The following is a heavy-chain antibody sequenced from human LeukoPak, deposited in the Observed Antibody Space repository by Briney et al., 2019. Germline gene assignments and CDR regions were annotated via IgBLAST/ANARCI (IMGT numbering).Heavy chain of an antibody. J-gene: IGHJ5*02. CDR1: VVSISSLSYY. CDR3: ARGRSGVRGANVPNGMGFEP. CDR2: IHTSGKT. Sequence: SETLSLTCTVSVVSISSLSYYWSWIRQPAGKGLEWIGRIHTSGKTNNNPSLKSRLTKSIDTSKNQIPLILSSVAAADTAVYFCARGRSGVRGANVPNGMGFEPWGQGTLVIVSS. D-gene: IGHD3-10*01. V-gene: IGHV4-61*02.